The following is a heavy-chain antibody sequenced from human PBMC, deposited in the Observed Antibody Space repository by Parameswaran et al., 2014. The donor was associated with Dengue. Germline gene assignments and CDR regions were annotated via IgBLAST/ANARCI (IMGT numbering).Heavy chain of an antibody. D-gene: IGHD2-15*01. V-gene: IGHV4-34*01. Sequence: RWIRQPPGKGLEWIGEINHSGSTNYNPSLKSRVTISVDTSKNQFSLKLSSVTAADTAVYYCARGSGRNGYWGQGTLVTVSS. J-gene: IGHJ4*02. CDR3: ARGSGRNGY. CDR2: INHSGST.